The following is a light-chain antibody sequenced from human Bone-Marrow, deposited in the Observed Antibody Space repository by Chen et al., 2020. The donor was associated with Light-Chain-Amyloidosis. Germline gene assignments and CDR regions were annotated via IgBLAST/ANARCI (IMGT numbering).Light chain of an antibody. V-gene: IGLV3-25*03. CDR2: RDT. J-gene: IGLJ2*01. Sequence: SYELTQPPSVSVSQGPTARITCSGDDLPTKYAYWYQQKPGQAPVLVIHRDTDRPSGISERFSGSSSGTTATLSISGVQAEDEADYHCQSADSSGTYEVRFGGGTKLT. CDR1: DLPTKY. CDR3: QSADSSGTYEVR.